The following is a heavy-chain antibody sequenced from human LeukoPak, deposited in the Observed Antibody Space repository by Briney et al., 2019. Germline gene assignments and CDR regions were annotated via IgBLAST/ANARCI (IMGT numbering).Heavy chain of an antibody. CDR2: INPNTGVS. J-gene: IGHJ4*02. V-gene: IGHV1-2*02. CDR1: GYTFTDYY. Sequence: ASLEVSCKASGYTFTDYYLHWGRQAPGQGLEWMGWINPNTGVSNYAQKFQGRVSMTRDTSITTAYMELSRLRSADSAVYYCARGSGSSSWYYLDYWGQGALVTVSS. D-gene: IGHD6-13*01. CDR3: ARGSGSSSWYYLDY.